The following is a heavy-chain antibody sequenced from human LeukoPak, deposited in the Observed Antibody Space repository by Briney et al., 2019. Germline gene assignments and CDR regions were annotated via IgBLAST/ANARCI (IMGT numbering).Heavy chain of an antibody. CDR3: ARLSYWWFDP. CDR2: IYYSGST. V-gene: IGHV4-59*01. D-gene: IGHD2-15*01. CDR1: GGSISSYY. Sequence: PETLSLTCTVSGGSISSYYWSWIRQPPGKGLEWIGYIYYSGSTNYNPSLKSRVTISVDTSKNQFSLKLSSVTAADTAVYYCARLSYWWFDPWGQGTLVTVSS. J-gene: IGHJ5*02.